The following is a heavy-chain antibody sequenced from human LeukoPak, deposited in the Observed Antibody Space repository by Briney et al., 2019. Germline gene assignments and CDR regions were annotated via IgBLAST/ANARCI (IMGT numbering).Heavy chain of an antibody. CDR1: GITFRSST. D-gene: IGHD4-23*01. J-gene: IGHJ6*03. CDR3: ARVPPRGNDVTVGRYSYMDV. Sequence: GGSLRLSCAASGITFRSSTMTWVRQAPGKGLEWVSYICGTTISTIYYADSVKGRFTISRDNAKNSVYLQMNSLRAEDTAVYYCARVPPRGNDVTVGRYSYMDVWGKGTTVTVSS. CDR2: ICGTTISTI. V-gene: IGHV3-48*01.